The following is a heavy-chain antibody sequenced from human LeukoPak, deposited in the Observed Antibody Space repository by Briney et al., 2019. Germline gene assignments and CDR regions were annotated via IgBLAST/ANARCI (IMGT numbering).Heavy chain of an antibody. CDR1: GGSFSGYY. V-gene: IGHV4-59*10. J-gene: IGHJ6*03. CDR3: ARSNPSGSYYYMDV. Sequence: KASETLSLTCEVYGGSFSGYYWSWIRQPAGKGLEWIGRIYTSGSTHYNPSLKSRVTISVDTSKNQFSLKLSSVTAADTAVYYCARSNPSGSYYYMDVWGKGTTVTISS. CDR2: IYTSGST. D-gene: IGHD1-26*01.